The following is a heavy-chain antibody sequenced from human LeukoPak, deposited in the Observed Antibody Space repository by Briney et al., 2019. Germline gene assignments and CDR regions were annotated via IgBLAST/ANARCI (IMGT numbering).Heavy chain of an antibody. J-gene: IGHJ4*02. D-gene: IGHD4-23*01. V-gene: IGHV4-34*01. CDR3: ARDYGGNPLAY. CDR1: GGSFSGYY. Sequence: SETLSLTCAVYGGSFSGYYWSWIRQPPGKGLEWIGEINHSGSTNYNPSLKSRVTISVDTSKNQFSLKLSSVTAADTAVYYCARDYGGNPLAYWGQGTLVTVSS. CDR2: INHSGST.